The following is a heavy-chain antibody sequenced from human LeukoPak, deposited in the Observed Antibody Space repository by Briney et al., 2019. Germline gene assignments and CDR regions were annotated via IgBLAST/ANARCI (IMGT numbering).Heavy chain of an antibody. J-gene: IGHJ6*02. Sequence: GGSLRLSCTASGFTFGDYAMSWVRQAPGKGLEGVGFIRSKAYGGTTEYAASVKGRFTISRDDSKSIAYLQMNSLKTEDTAVYYCTRAEEVSHPYYYGMDVWGQGTTVTISS. V-gene: IGHV3-49*04. CDR2: IRSKAYGGTT. CDR1: GFTFGDYA. CDR3: TRAEEVSHPYYYGMDV.